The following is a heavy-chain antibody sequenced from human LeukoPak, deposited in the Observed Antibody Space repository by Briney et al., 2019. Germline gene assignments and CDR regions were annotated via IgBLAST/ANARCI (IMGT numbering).Heavy chain of an antibody. Sequence: GGSLRLSCAASGVTFTNYMMTWVRQAPGKGLEWVSSISSTSGYIFYADSVQGRFTISRDNAKSSLYLQMNSLRAEDTAVYYCARENGDYADAFDIWGQGTRVTVSS. V-gene: IGHV3-21*01. J-gene: IGHJ3*02. D-gene: IGHD4-17*01. CDR1: GVTFTNYM. CDR3: ARENGDYADAFDI. CDR2: ISSTSGYI.